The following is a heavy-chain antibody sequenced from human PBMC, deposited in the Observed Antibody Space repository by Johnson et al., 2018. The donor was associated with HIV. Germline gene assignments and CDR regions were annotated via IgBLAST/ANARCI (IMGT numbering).Heavy chain of an antibody. J-gene: IGHJ3*02. Sequence: VHLVESGGGVVQPGRSLRLSCAASGFTFSSYGMHWVRQAPGKGLEWVAVIWFDGSNKYYADSVKGLFTISRDNSKNTLYLQMNSLRAEDTAVYYCAKDQYGSSGRYAFDIWGQGTMVTVSS. CDR1: GFTFSSYG. D-gene: IGHD3-10*01. CDR3: AKDQYGSSGRYAFDI. V-gene: IGHV3-33*06. CDR2: IWFDGSNK.